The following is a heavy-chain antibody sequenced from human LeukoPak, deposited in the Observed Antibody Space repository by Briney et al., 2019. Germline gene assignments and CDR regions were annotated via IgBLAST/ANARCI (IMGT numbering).Heavy chain of an antibody. D-gene: IGHD3-3*02. Sequence: PGGSLRLSCAASGFTFSSYAMSWVRRAPGKGLEWVSTLSGSGGSTYYADSVKGRFTISRDNSKNTLFLQMNSLRAEDTAIYYCAKEIASGLPFDYWGQGTLVTVSS. CDR1: GFTFSSYA. V-gene: IGHV3-23*01. CDR3: AKEIASGLPFDY. CDR2: LSGSGGST. J-gene: IGHJ4*02.